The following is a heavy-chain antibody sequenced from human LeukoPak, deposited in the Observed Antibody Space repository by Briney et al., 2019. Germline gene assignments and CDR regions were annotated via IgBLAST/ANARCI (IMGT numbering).Heavy chain of an antibody. J-gene: IGHJ6*02. V-gene: IGHV3-11*01. CDR3: ARDREAAPLYYHGMDV. D-gene: IGHD6-6*01. CDR2: ISSSDSTI. Sequence: GGSLRLSCAASGFTFSDYYMSWIRQAPGKGLEWVSYISSSDSTIYYADSVKGRFTISRDNAKNSLYLQMNSLRAEDTAVYYCARDREAAPLYYHGMDVWGQGTPVTVSS. CDR1: GFTFSDYY.